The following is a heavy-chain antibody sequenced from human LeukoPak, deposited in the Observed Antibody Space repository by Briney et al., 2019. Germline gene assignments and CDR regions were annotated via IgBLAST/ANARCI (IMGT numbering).Heavy chain of an antibody. CDR1: CGSMRFFY. CDR3: ARVGIAAAGHSFDY. Sequence: SDPLSLISTVRCGSMRFFYWRYMRQPPARALPYLGYIYYSGSTNYNPSLKSRVTISVDTSKNQFSLKLSSVTAADTAVYYCARVGIAAAGHSFDYWGQGTLVTVSS. J-gene: IGHJ4*02. V-gene: IGHV4-59*01. D-gene: IGHD6-13*01. CDR2: IYYSGST.